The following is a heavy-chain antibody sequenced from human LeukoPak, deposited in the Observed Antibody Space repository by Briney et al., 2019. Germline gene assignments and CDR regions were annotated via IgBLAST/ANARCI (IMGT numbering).Heavy chain of an antibody. V-gene: IGHV3-21*01. J-gene: IGHJ4*02. D-gene: IGHD3-16*01. CDR1: GFTFGIYS. CDR3: ARDLSLGNPGGFDY. CDR2: ISSISHYI. Sequence: PGGSLRLSCAASGFTFGIYSMNWVRQAPGKGLEWVSTISSISHYIYYADSVKGRFTISRDNAKNSMYLQMNSLRAEDTGVYYCARDLSLGNPGGFDYWGQGALVTVSS.